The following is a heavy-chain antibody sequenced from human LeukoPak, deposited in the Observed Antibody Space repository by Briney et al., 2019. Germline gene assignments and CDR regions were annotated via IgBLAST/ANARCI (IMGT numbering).Heavy chain of an antibody. J-gene: IGHJ4*02. CDR3: ASLDYFDSSDYGDY. D-gene: IGHD3-22*01. CDR2: ISGSGGST. Sequence: PGGSLRLSCAASGFTFNNYAMSWVRQAPGKGLEWVSAISGSGGSTYYTDSVTGRFTISRDKSKNTLYLQMNSLRAEDTALYYCASLDYFDSSDYGDYWGQGTLVTVSS. V-gene: IGHV3-23*01. CDR1: GFTFNNYA.